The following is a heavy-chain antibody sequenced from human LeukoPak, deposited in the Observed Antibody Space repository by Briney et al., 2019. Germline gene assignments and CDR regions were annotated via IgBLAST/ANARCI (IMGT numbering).Heavy chain of an antibody. J-gene: IGHJ5*02. CDR1: GGSFSVYY. CDR2: INHSGST. V-gene: IGHV4-34*01. Sequence: SETLSLTCAVYGGSFSVYYWSWIRQPPGKGREWIGEINHSGSTNYNPSLKSRVTISVDTSKNQVSLKLGSVSARYTAVYSCARDPATPDGVAWGQGTLVTVSS. D-gene: IGHD5-12*01. CDR3: ARDPATPDGVA.